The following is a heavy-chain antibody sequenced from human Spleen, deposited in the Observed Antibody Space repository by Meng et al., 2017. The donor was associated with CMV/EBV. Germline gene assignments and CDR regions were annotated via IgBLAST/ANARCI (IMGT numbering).Heavy chain of an antibody. V-gene: IGHV1-2*02. D-gene: IGHD2-2*01. CDR2: INPNSGGT. CDR3: ARAIVVVPAATIGWFDP. CDR1: GYTFTGYY. J-gene: IGHJ5*02. Sequence: ASVKVSCKASGYTFTGYYMHWVRQAPGQGLEWMGWINPNSGGTNYAQKFQGRVTMTRDTSISKAYTELSRLRSDDTAVYYCARAIVVVPAATIGWFDPWGQGTLVTVSS.